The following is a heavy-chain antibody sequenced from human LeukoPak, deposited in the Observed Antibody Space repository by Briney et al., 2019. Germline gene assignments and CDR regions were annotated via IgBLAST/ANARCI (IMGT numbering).Heavy chain of an antibody. CDR1: GYSITSGYS. Sequence: SETLSLTCAVSGYSITSGYSWGWIRQPPGKGLEWIGSIYYSGSTYYSPSLKSQLTISVHTSKNQCSLKLNSVTAADTAVYYCASRWASYFDYWGQGTLVTVSS. J-gene: IGHJ4*02. CDR3: ASRWASYFDY. V-gene: IGHV4-38-2*01. D-gene: IGHD1-26*01. CDR2: IYYSGST.